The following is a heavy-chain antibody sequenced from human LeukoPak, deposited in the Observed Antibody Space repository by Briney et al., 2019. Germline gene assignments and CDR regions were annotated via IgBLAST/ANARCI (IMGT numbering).Heavy chain of an antibody. CDR2: IYSGGST. D-gene: IGHD2-15*01. CDR3: ARATVVAAPPLFDS. Sequence: PGGSLRLSCAASGFIVSTSYLSWVRQAPGKGLEWVSVIYSGGSTYYTDSVKGRFTISRDNSKNTVYLQMNSLRAEDTAVYYCARATVVAAPPLFDSWGQGTRVTVSS. V-gene: IGHV3-53*01. CDR1: GFIVSTSY. J-gene: IGHJ4*02.